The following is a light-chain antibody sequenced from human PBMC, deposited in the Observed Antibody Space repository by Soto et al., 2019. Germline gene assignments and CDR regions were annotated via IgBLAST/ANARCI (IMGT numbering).Light chain of an antibody. CDR1: QSISSG. J-gene: IGKJ1*01. CDR2: DAS. Sequence: DIQMTQSPSTLSASVGDRVTITCGASQSISSGLAWYQQKPGKAPKLLIYDASTLESGVPSRFTGRGSGTEFTLTISSLQPEDFATYYCQQYKSYSRMFGQGTKVDIK. CDR3: QQYKSYSRM. V-gene: IGKV1-5*01.